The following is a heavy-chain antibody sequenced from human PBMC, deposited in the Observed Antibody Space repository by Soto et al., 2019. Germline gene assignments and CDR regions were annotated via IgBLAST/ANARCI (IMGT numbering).Heavy chain of an antibody. J-gene: IGHJ3*02. D-gene: IGHD2-15*01. CDR2: ISGSGGST. V-gene: IGHV3-23*01. Sequence: GSLRLSCAASGFTFSSYAMSWVRQAPGKGLEWVSAISGSGGSTYYADSVKGRFTISRDNSKNTLYLQMNSLRAEDTAVYYCAKPRVGVVVVAALGAFDIWGQGTMVTVSS. CDR1: GFTFSSYA. CDR3: AKPRVGVVVVAALGAFDI.